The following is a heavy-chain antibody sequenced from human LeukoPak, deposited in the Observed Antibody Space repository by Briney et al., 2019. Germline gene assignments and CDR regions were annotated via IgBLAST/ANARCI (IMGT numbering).Heavy chain of an antibody. Sequence: GGSLRLSCAASGFTFSSYAMSWVRQAPGKGLEWVSAISGSGGSTYYADSVKGRFTISRDNSKNTLYLQVNSLRAEDTAVYYCASDSSSSPVGYFDYWGQGTLVTVSS. D-gene: IGHD6-6*01. V-gene: IGHV3-23*01. CDR2: ISGSGGST. J-gene: IGHJ4*02. CDR1: GFTFSSYA. CDR3: ASDSSSSPVGYFDY.